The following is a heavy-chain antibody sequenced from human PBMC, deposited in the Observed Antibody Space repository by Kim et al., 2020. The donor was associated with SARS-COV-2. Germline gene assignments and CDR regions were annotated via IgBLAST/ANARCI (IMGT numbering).Heavy chain of an antibody. J-gene: IGHJ4*02. D-gene: IGHD3-22*01. CDR1: GGSISSYY. Sequence: SETLSLTCTVSGGSISSYYWSWIRQPPGKGLEWIGYIYYSGSTNYNPSLKSRVTISVDTSKNQFSLKLSSVTAADTAVYYCARAGSSGYYFVYWGQGTLVTVSS. V-gene: IGHV4-59*01. CDR3: ARAGSSGYYFVY. CDR2: IYYSGST.